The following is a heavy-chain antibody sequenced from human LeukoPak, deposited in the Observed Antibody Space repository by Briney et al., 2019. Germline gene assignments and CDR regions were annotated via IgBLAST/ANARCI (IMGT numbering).Heavy chain of an antibody. CDR3: AKGRGWLKFFDY. V-gene: IGHV3-30*02. D-gene: IGHD5-24*01. CDR1: GFTFSSYG. CDR2: IRYDGSNK. J-gene: IGHJ4*02. Sequence: GGSLRLSCAASGFTFSSYGMHWVRQAPGKGLEWVAFIRYDGSNKYYADSVKGRFTIYRDNSKNTLYLQMNSLRAEDTAVYYCAKGRGWLKFFDYWGQGTLVTVSS.